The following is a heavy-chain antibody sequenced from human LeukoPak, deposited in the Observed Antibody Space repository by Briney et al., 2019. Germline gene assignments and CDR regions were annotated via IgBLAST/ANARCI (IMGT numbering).Heavy chain of an antibody. CDR3: ARGMTTVTVNWFDP. Sequence: SVKVSCKASGGTFSSYAISWVRQAPGQGLEWMGGVIPIFGTANYAQKFQGRVTITADKSTSTAYMELRSLRSDDTAVYYCARGMTTVTVNWFDPWGQGTLVTVSS. CDR1: GGTFSSYA. V-gene: IGHV1-69*06. J-gene: IGHJ5*02. CDR2: VIPIFGTA. D-gene: IGHD4-17*01.